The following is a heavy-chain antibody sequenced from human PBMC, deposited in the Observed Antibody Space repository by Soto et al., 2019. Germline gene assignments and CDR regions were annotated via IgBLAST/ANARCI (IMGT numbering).Heavy chain of an antibody. V-gene: IGHV3-74*01. CDR3: TTAGQWYFWTAYYFEH. Sequence: HPGGSLRLSCAASGFTFSSYWMHWVRQAPGKGLVWVSRINSDGSSTSYADSVKGRFTISRDNAKNTLYLQMNSLKIEDTAVYYCTTAGQWYFWTAYYFEHWGQGTPVTVSS. D-gene: IGHD3-3*01. J-gene: IGHJ4*02. CDR2: INSDGSST. CDR1: GFTFSSYW.